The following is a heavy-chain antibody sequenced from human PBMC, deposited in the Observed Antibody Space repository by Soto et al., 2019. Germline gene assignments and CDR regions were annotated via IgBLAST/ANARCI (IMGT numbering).Heavy chain of an antibody. CDR3: ARELLFYDSDGLSWDDSFDI. CDR1: GGSLSSSAYS. J-gene: IGHJ3*02. D-gene: IGHD3-22*01. V-gene: IGHV4-30-2*01. Sequence: SETLSLTCAVSGGSLSSSAYSWSWIRQPPGKGLEWIGFIYKSGSTYYNPSLKSRVTMSLYRPKNQFALKLSSVTAADTAVYYCARELLFYDSDGLSWDDSFDIGCQGTMVTVSS. CDR2: IYKSGST.